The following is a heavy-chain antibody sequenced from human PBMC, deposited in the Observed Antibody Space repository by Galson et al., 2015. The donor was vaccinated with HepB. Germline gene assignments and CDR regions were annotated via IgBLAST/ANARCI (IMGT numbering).Heavy chain of an antibody. D-gene: IGHD3-22*01. V-gene: IGHV7-4-1*02. Sequence: SVKVSCKASGYTFTSYAMNWVRQAPGQGLEWMGWINTNTGNPTYAQGFTGRFVFSLDTSVSTAYLQISSLKAEDTAVYYCAREVPAYYYDSSGYYDYWGQGTLVTVSS. CDR2: INTNTGNP. J-gene: IGHJ4*02. CDR1: GYTFTSYA. CDR3: AREVPAYYYDSSGYYDY.